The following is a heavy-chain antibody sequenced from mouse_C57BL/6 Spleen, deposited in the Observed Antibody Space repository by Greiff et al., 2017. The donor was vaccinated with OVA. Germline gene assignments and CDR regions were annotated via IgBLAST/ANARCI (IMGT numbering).Heavy chain of an antibody. J-gene: IGHJ1*03. CDR3: ARSGPYSNDV. CDR2: INPNNGGT. V-gene: IGHV1-26*01. CDR1: GYTFTDYY. Sequence: EVQLQQSGPELVKPGASVKISCKASGYTFTDYYMNWVKQSHGKSLEWIGDINPNNGGTSYNQKFKGKATLTVDKSSSTAYMELRSLTSEDSAVYYCARSGPYSNDVWGTGTTVTVSS. D-gene: IGHD2-5*01.